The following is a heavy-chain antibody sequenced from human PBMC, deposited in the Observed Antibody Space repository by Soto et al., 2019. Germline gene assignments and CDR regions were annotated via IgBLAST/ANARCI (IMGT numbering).Heavy chain of an antibody. Sequence: SETLSLTCTVSGGSISSGGYYWSWIRQHPGKGLEWIGYIYYSGSTYYNPSLKSRVTISVDTSKNQFSLKLSSVTAADTAVYYCASGEYYYDSSGYPPPIDYWGKGTLVTVSS. CDR1: GGSISSGGYY. CDR3: ASGEYYYDSSGYPPPIDY. D-gene: IGHD3-22*01. V-gene: IGHV4-31*03. J-gene: IGHJ4*02. CDR2: IYYSGST.